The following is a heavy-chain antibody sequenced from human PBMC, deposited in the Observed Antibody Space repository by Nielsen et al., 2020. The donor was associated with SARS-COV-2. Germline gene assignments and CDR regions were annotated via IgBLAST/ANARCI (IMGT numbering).Heavy chain of an antibody. CDR1: GFTFTSSA. V-gene: IGHV1-58*01. CDR2: IVVGSGNT. CDR3: AAGDYDILTGPTSGAFDI. Sequence: SVKVSCKASGFTFTSSAVQWVRRARGQRLEWIGWIVVGSGNTNYAQKFQERVTITRDMSTSTAYMELSSLRSEDTAVYYCAAGDYDILTGPTSGAFDIWGQGTMVTVSS. J-gene: IGHJ3*02. D-gene: IGHD3-9*01.